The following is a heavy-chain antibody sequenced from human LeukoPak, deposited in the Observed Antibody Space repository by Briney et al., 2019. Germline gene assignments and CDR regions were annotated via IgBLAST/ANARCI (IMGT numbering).Heavy chain of an antibody. D-gene: IGHD5-24*01. CDR2: ISGGGTT. J-gene: IGHJ4*02. CDR3: ARKMATTDDY. Sequence: PGGSLRLSCAASGFTVITNDMTWVRQAPGKGLEWVSVISGGGTTYYADSAKGRFTISRDNSNNTLYLQMNSLRAEDTAMYYCARKMATTDDYWGQGTLVTVSS. CDR1: GFTVITND. V-gene: IGHV3-53*01.